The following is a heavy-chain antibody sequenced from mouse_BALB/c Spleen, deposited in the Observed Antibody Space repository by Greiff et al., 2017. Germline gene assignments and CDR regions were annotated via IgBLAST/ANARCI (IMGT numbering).Heavy chain of an antibody. J-gene: IGHJ4*01. CDR1: GYSITSGYY. V-gene: IGHV3-6*02. CDR3: ARENPYYGNPYAMDY. D-gene: IGHD2-10*01. Sequence: DVQLQESGPGLVKPSQSLSLTCSVTGYSITSGYYWNWIRQFPGNKLEWMGYISYDGSNNYNPSLKNRISITRDTSKNQFFLKLNSVTTEDTATYYCARENPYYGNPYAMDYWGQGTSVTVSS. CDR2: ISYDGSN.